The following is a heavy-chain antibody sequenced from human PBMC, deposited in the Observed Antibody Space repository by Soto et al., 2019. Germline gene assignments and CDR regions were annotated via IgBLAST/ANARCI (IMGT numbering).Heavy chain of an antibody. CDR2: IYSGGRT. D-gene: IGHD5-18*01. Sequence: EVQLVESGGGLIQPGGSLRLSCAASGFTVSSNYMNWVGQAPGKGLEWVSVIYSGGRTYFADSVKGRFTISRDNSKNTLYLQMNSLRAEDTAVYYCASGLWLDYWGQGTLVTVSS. J-gene: IGHJ4*02. V-gene: IGHV3-53*01. CDR3: ASGLWLDY. CDR1: GFTVSSNY.